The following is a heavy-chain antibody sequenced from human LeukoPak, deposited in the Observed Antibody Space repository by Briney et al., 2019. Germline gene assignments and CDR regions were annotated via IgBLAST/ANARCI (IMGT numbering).Heavy chain of an antibody. D-gene: IGHD5-18*01. Sequence: PSETLSLTCTVSGGSISSSSYYWGWIRQPPGKGLEWIGSIYYSGSTYYNPSLKSRVTISVDTSKNQFSLKLSSVTAADTAVYYCASHSLEAGYIFVSWGQGTLVTVSS. J-gene: IGHJ4*02. CDR3: ASHSLEAGYIFVS. CDR2: IYYSGST. V-gene: IGHV4-39*01. CDR1: GGSISSSSYY.